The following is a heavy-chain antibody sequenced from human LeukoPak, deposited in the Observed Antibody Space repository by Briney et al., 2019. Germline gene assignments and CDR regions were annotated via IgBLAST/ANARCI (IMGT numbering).Heavy chain of an antibody. CDR2: IYYSGST. CDR3: AREGGYYYGSGSYSPSFDY. V-gene: IGHV4-59*12. CDR1: GGSISSYY. Sequence: SETLSLTCTVSGGSISSYYWSWIRQPPGKGLEWIGYIYYSGSTNYNPSLKSRVTISVDTSKNQFSLRLSSVTAADTAVYYCAREGGYYYGSGSYSPSFDYWGQGTLVTVSS. D-gene: IGHD3-10*01. J-gene: IGHJ4*02.